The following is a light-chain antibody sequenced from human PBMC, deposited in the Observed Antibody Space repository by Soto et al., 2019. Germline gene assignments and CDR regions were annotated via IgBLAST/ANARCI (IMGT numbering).Light chain of an antibody. V-gene: IGLV2-8*01. CDR2: EVY. CDR1: SRDVGSYNY. Sequence: QSALTQPPSASGSPGQSVTISCTGTSRDVGSYNYVSWYQQHPGKAPKLMFYEVYKRPSGVPDRFSGSKSGNTASLTVSGLQAEDEADYYCSSYAGTNRVFGTGTKLTVL. J-gene: IGLJ1*01. CDR3: SSYAGTNRV.